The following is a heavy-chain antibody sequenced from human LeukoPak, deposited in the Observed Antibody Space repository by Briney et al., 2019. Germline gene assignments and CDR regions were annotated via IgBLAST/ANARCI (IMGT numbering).Heavy chain of an antibody. J-gene: IGHJ4*02. CDR1: GFTFSNAW. CDR3: TTRSATRAAAYRYFDY. Sequence: GRSLRLSCAASGFTFSNAWMSWVRQAPGKGLEWVGRIESKTDGGTTDYAAPVKGRFTISRDDSKNTLYLQMNSLKTEDTAVYYCTTRSATRAAAYRYFDYWGQGTLVTVSS. V-gene: IGHV3-15*04. D-gene: IGHD6-13*01. CDR2: IESKTDGGTT.